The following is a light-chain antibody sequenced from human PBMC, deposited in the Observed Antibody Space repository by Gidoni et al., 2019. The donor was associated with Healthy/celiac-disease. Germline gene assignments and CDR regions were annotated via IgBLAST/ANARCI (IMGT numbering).Light chain of an antibody. J-gene: IGKJ2*01. V-gene: IGKV1-5*03. CDR2: KAS. CDR3: QQYNSYPYT. CDR1: QSISSW. Sequence: DIQMTQSPSTLSASVGDRVTINCRASQSISSWLAWYQQKPGKAPKLLIDKASSLESGVPSRFSGSGSGTEFTLTISSLQPDDFANYYCQQYNSYPYTFGQGTKLEIK.